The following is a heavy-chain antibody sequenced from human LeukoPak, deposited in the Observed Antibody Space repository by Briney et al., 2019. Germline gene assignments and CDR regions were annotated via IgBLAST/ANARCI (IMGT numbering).Heavy chain of an antibody. D-gene: IGHD5-18*01. CDR2: IWYDGSNK. J-gene: IGHJ6*02. Sequence: PGGSLRLSCAASGFTFGSYGMHWVRQAPGKGLEWVAVIWYDGSNKYYADPVKGRFTISRDNSKKTLYLQMNNLRAEDTAVYYCARKKRVDTDSIMVYYYYAMDVWGQGTTVTVSS. CDR3: ARKKRVDTDSIMVYYYYAMDV. V-gene: IGHV3-33*01. CDR1: GFTFGSYG.